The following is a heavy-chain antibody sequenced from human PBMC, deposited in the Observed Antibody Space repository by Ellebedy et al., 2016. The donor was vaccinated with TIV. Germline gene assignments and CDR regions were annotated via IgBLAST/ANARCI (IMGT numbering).Heavy chain of an antibody. D-gene: IGHD3-10*01. J-gene: IGHJ4*02. CDR2: MNPNSGNT. V-gene: IGHV1-8*01. CDR1: GYTFTSYD. CDR3: ARDGNSGSGNLLGY. Sequence: AASVKVSCKASGYTFTSYDINWVRQATGQGLEWMGWMNPNSGNTGYAQKFQGRVTMTRNTSISTAYMELSSLRSEDTAVYYCARDGNSGSGNLLGYWGQGTLVTVSS.